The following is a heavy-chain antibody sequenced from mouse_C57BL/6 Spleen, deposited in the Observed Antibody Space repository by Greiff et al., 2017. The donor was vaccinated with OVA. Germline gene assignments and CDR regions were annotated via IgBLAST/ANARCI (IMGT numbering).Heavy chain of an antibody. CDR1: GFTFSDYY. J-gene: IGHJ3*01. CDR2: ISNGGGST. V-gene: IGHV5-12*01. Sequence: EVKVVESGGGLVQPGGSLKLSCAASGFTFSDYYMYWVRQTPEKRLEWVAYISNGGGSTYYPDTVKGRFTISRDNAKNTLYLQMSRLKSEDTAMYYCARQLTGTGAYWGQGTLVTVSA. D-gene: IGHD4-1*01. CDR3: ARQLTGTGAY.